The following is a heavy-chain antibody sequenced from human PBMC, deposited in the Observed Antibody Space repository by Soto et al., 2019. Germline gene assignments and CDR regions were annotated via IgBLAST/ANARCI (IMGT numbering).Heavy chain of an antibody. D-gene: IGHD5-12*01. CDR2: IIPIFGTA. CDR3: ATDPIMGTILLQGSGGRLHQD. V-gene: IGHV1-69*06. J-gene: IGHJ4*02. Sequence: QVQLVQSGAEVKKPGSSVKVSCKASGGTFSSYAISWVRQAPGQGLEWMGGIIPIFGTANYAQKFQGRVTITADKSTSTAYMELSSLRSEDTAVYYWATDPIMGTILLQGSGGRLHQDCGQGTLVTVSS. CDR1: GGTFSSYA.